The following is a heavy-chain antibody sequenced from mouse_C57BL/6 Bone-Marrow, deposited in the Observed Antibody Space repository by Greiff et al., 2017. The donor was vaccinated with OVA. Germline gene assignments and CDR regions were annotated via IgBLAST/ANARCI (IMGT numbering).Heavy chain of an antibody. Sequence: EVKLVESEGGLVQPGSSMKLSCTASGFTFSDYYMAWVRQVPEKGLEWVANINYDGSSTYYLDSLKSRFIISRDNAKNILYLQMSSLKSEDTATYYCARDPANYGNYDYWGQGTTLTVSS. CDR1: GFTFSDYY. CDR3: ARDPANYGNYDY. J-gene: IGHJ2*01. D-gene: IGHD2-1*01. V-gene: IGHV5-16*01. CDR2: INYDGSST.